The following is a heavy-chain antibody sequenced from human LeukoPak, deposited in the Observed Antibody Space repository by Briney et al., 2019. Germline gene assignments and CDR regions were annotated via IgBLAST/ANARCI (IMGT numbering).Heavy chain of an antibody. CDR2: ICDNGNT. CDR3: ARGTYYYDSPDAFDI. D-gene: IGHD3-22*01. Sequence: SETLSLTCTFSGGSFSPAHWSWIRQPPGKGLEWIGVICDNGNTDHNPSLKSRVTISVDTSKSQFSLKLSPVTAADTAVYYCARGTYYYDSPDAFDIWGQGTMVTVSS. J-gene: IGHJ3*02. CDR1: GGSFSPAH. V-gene: IGHV4-59*01.